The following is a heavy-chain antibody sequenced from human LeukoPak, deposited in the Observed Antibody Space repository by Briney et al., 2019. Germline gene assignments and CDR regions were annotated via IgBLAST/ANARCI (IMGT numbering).Heavy chain of an antibody. J-gene: IGHJ4*02. CDR3: ARGSFAGTGGYYASNPFFDY. D-gene: IGHD3-22*01. Sequence: GASVKVSCKASGYTFTTYYIHWVRQAPGQGLEKGGIINPSGGDTKYAQKFQGRVTLIRDTSTSTVSMELSSLRSEDTAVYYCARGSFAGTGGYYASNPFFDYWGQGTLVTVSS. CDR2: INPSGGDT. CDR1: GYTFTTYY. V-gene: IGHV1-46*01.